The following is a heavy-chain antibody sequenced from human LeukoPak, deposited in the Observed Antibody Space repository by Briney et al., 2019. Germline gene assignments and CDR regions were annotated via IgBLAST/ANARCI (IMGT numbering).Heavy chain of an antibody. Sequence: GGSLRLSCAASGFTFDDYAMHWVRQAPGKGLEWVSGISWNSGSIGYADSVKGRFTISRDNAKNSLYLQMNSLRAEDTAVYYCARPGFPYYDFWSGYYAPSDYGMDVWGQGTTVTVSS. CDR2: ISWNSGSI. V-gene: IGHV3-9*01. CDR1: GFTFDDYA. J-gene: IGHJ6*02. CDR3: ARPGFPYYDFWSGYYAPSDYGMDV. D-gene: IGHD3-3*01.